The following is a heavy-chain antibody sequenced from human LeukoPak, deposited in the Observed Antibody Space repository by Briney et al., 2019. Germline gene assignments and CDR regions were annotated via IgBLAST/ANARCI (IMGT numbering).Heavy chain of an antibody. CDR3: AKTLRDLEWLTGELDV. J-gene: IGHJ6*02. D-gene: IGHD3-3*01. CDR1: GFTFDNYA. Sequence: GGSLRLSCAASGFTFDNYAMSWVRQTPGKGLEWVSAIGGSGGDPSYADSVKGRFTISRDNSKSTLYLQMNSLRAEDTAIYHCAKTLRDLEWLTGELDVWGQGTTVTVSS. V-gene: IGHV3-23*01. CDR2: IGGSGGDP.